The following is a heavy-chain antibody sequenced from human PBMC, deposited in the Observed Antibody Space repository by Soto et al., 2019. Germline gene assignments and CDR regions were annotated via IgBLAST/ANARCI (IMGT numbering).Heavy chain of an antibody. CDR2: IIPIFGTA. D-gene: IGHD3-22*01. Sequence: SVKVSCKASGGTLSSYAISWVRQAPGQGLEWMGGIIPIFGTANYAQKFQGRVTITADESRSTAYMELSSLRSEDTAVYYCARGTLYYYDSSGYPPFDIWGQGTMVTVSS. CDR3: ARGTLYYYDSSGYPPFDI. V-gene: IGHV1-69*13. CDR1: GGTLSSYA. J-gene: IGHJ3*02.